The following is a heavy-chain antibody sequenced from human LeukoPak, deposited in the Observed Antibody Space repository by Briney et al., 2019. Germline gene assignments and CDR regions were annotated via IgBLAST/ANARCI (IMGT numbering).Heavy chain of an antibody. J-gene: IGHJ4*02. V-gene: IGHV3-23*01. D-gene: IGHD3-10*01. CDR3: AKDYGSGSLPIDY. CDR2: ISGSGGST. CDR1: GFTFSSYA. Sequence: QPGGSLRLSCAASGFTFSSYAMSWVRQAPGKGLEWVSAISGSGGSTYYADSVKGRFTISRDNSKNTLYLQMNSLRAEDTAIYYCAKDYGSGSLPIDYWGQGTLVTVSS.